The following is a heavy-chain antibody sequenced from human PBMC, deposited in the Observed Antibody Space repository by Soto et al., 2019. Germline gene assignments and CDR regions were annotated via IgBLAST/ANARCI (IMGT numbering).Heavy chain of an antibody. Sequence: GGSLRLSCTASGFSLRDYYMTWIRQAPGKGLELLSYINPGGDVIKYADSVKGRFTISRDNAKNSLYLHMNNLRAEDTAVYYCTRDPRIADFWGQGSLVTVSS. CDR3: TRDPRIADF. CDR1: GFSLRDYY. CDR2: INPGGDVI. V-gene: IGHV3-11*01. J-gene: IGHJ4*02. D-gene: IGHD2-21*01.